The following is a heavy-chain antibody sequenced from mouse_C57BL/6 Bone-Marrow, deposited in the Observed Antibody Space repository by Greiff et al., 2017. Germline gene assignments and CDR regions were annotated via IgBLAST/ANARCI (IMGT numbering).Heavy chain of an antibody. J-gene: IGHJ1*03. V-gene: IGHV1-58*01. Sequence: EVKLMESGAELVRPGSSVKMSCKTSGYTFTSYGINWVKQRPGQGLEWIGYIYIGNGYTEYNEKFKGKATLTSDTSSSTAYMQLSSLTSEDSAIYFCARYYGSSSYWYFDVWGTGTTVTVSS. CDR1: GYTFTSYG. CDR3: ARYYGSSSYWYFDV. CDR2: IYIGNGYT. D-gene: IGHD1-1*01.